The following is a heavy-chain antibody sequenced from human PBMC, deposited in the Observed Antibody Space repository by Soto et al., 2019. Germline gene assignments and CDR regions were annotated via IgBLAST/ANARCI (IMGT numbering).Heavy chain of an antibody. V-gene: IGHV3-33*01. CDR2: IWYDGSNT. D-gene: IGHD2-2*01. J-gene: IGHJ6*02. CDR1: GFTFSAYG. CDR3: ARGTTYCSSTSCYRFYFYDMDV. Sequence: GGSLRLSCAASGFTFSAYGMHWVRQAPGKGLECVAVIWYDGSNTYYADSVKGRFTISRDNSKNTLYLQMNSLRAEDTAVYYCARGTTYCSSTSCYRFYFYDMDVWGQGTTVTVSS.